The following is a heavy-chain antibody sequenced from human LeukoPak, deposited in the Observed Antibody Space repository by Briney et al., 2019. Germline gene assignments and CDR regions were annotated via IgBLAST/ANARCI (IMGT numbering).Heavy chain of an antibody. CDR2: IYYSGST. CDR3: ARQNPAAAGQGLDY. CDR1: GGSISSSSYY. Sequence: PSETLSLTCTVSGGSISSSSYYWGWIRQPPGKGLEWIGSIYYSGSTYYNPSLKSRVTISVDTSKNQFSLNLSFVTATDTAVYYCARQNPAAAGQGLDYWGQGALVTVSS. J-gene: IGHJ4*02. D-gene: IGHD6-13*01. V-gene: IGHV4-39*01.